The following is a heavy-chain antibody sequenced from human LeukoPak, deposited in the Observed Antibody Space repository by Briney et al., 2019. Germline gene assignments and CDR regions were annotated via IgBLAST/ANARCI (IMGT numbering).Heavy chain of an antibody. CDR2: VSTYNGNT. Sequence: ASVKVSCKASGYNFISYGVSWVRQAPGQGLEWMGWVSTYNGNTNYAQNLQYRVTMTTDPATSTAYMELTNLRSGDTAVYYCARSGYCSSSSCYRESDGLDFWGQGTMVTVPS. CDR1: GYNFISYG. J-gene: IGHJ3*01. CDR3: ARSGYCSSSSCYRESDGLDF. V-gene: IGHV1-18*01. D-gene: IGHD2-2*01.